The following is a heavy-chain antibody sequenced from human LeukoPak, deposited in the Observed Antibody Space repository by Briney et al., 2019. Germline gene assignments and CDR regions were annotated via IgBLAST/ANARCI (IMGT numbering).Heavy chain of an antibody. CDR3: ARALRVSSWFDP. V-gene: IGHV3-53*01. J-gene: IGHJ5*02. D-gene: IGHD3-10*01. Sequence: GGSLRLSCTVSGFTVSSNSMSWVRQAPGKGLEWVSFIYSDNTHYSDSVKGRFTISRDNSKNTLYLQMNSLRAEDTAVYYCARALRVSSWFDPWGQGTLVTVSS. CDR1: GFTVSSNS. CDR2: IYSDNT.